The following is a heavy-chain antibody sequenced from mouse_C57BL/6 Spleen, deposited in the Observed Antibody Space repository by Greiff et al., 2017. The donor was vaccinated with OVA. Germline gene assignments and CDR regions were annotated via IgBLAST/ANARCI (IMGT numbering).Heavy chain of an antibody. V-gene: IGHV1-82*01. CDR1: GYAFSSSW. CDR3: ATDGVYYGNTWFAY. D-gene: IGHD2-1*01. J-gene: IGHJ3*01. Sequence: QVQLQQSGPELVKPGASVKISCKASGYAFSSSWMNWVKQRPGKGLEWIGRIYPGDGDTNYNGKFKGKATLTADKSSSTAYMQISSLTSEDSAVYFCATDGVYYGNTWFAYWGQGTLVTVSA. CDR2: IYPGDGDT.